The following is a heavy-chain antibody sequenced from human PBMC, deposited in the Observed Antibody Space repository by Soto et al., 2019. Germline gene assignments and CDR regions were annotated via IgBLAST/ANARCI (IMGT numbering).Heavy chain of an antibody. J-gene: IGHJ5*02. CDR1: GYTFTSYY. V-gene: IGHV1-46*01. D-gene: IGHD2-2*03. CDR3: ARDGYCSSTSCYFWFDP. Sequence: ASVKVSCKASGYTFTSYYMHWVRQAPGQGLEWMGIINPSGGSTSYAQKFQGRVTMTRDTSTSTVYMELSRLRSDDTAVYYCARDGYCSSTSCYFWFDPWGQGTLVTVSS. CDR2: INPSGGST.